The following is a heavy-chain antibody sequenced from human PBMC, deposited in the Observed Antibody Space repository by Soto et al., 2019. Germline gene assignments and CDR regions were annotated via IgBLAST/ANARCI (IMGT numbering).Heavy chain of an antibody. CDR1: GGSVSSYY. CDR3: ARVVDTAMVDAFDI. D-gene: IGHD5-18*01. Sequence: SETLSLTCTVSGGSVSSYYWSWIRQSPGKGLEWIGFIYYSGSTKYKPSLKSRVTISVDKSISTAYLQWSSLKASDTAMYYCARVVDTAMVDAFDIWGQGTMVTVSS. V-gene: IGHV4-59*02. CDR2: IYYSGST. J-gene: IGHJ3*02.